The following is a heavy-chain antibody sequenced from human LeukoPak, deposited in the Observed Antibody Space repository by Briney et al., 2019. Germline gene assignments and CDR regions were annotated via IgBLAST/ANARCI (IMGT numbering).Heavy chain of an antibody. D-gene: IGHD1-7*01. CDR2: ISAYNGNT. J-gene: IGHJ3*02. CDR1: GYTFTSYG. CDR3: ARTSTGYNWNYQAFDI. Sequence: GASVKVSCKASGYTFTSYGISWVRQAPGQGLEWMGWISAYNGNTNYAQKLQGRVTMTTDTSTSTAYMELSSLRSEDTAVYYCARTSTGYNWNYQAFDIWGQGTMVTVSS. V-gene: IGHV1-18*01.